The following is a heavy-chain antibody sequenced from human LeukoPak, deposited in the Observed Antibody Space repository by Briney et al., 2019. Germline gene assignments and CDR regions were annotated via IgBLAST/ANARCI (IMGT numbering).Heavy chain of an antibody. Sequence: GGSLRLPCAASGFTFDDYAMHWVRQAPGKGLEWVSGISWNSGSIGYADSVKGRFTISRDNAKNSLYLQMNSLRAEDTALYYCAKDKRGTPNYYFDYWGQGTLVTVSS. CDR2: ISWNSGSI. V-gene: IGHV3-9*01. J-gene: IGHJ4*02. CDR1: GFTFDDYA. CDR3: AKDKRGTPNYYFDY.